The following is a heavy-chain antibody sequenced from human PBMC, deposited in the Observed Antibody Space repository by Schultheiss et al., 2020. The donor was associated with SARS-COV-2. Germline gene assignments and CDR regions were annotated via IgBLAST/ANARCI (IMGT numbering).Heavy chain of an antibody. V-gene: IGHV3-21*04. D-gene: IGHD2-2*02. J-gene: IGHJ3*02. Sequence: GGSLRLSCAASGFTFSSYSMNWVRQAPGKGLEWVSSISRSSGFIYYADSVKGRFTISRDNAKNTLYLQMNSLRAEDTAVYYCAKDGYCSSTSCYTGAFDIWGQGTMVTVSS. CDR1: GFTFSSYS. CDR3: AKDGYCSSTSCYTGAFDI. CDR2: ISRSSGFI.